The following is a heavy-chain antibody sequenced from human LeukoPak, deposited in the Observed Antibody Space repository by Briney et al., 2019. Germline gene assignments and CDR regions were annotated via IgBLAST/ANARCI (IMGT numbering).Heavy chain of an antibody. CDR3: ARNWGGDY. J-gene: IGHJ4*02. D-gene: IGHD7-27*01. CDR2: IKQDGSKK. CDR1: GFTFSNYW. Sequence: PGGSLRLSCAASGFTFSNYWMSWVRQAPGKGLEWVANIKQDGSKKDYVDSVKGRFTISRDNAKNSLYLQINSLRAEDTAVYYCARNWGGDYWGQGTLVTVSS. V-gene: IGHV3-7*05.